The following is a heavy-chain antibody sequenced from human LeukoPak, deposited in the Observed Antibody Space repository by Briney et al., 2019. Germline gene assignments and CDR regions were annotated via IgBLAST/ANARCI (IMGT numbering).Heavy chain of an antibody. Sequence: GGSLRLSCAASGFTFSSYAMSWVRQAPGKGLEWVSAISGSGGSTYYAHSVKGRFTISRDNSKNTLYLQMNSLRAEDTALYYCVRDDDRPDNGLDYWGQGTLVTVSS. CDR2: ISGSGGST. D-gene: IGHD3-22*01. J-gene: IGHJ4*02. CDR1: GFTFSSYA. CDR3: VRDDDRPDNGLDY. V-gene: IGHV3-23*01.